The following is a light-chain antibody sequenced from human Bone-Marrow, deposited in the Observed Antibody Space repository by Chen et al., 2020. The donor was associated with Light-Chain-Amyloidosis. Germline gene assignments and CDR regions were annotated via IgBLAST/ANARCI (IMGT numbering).Light chain of an antibody. CDR2: EDD. CDR3: QSYQGSSQGV. Sequence: NFMLTQPHSVSDPPGKTAIISCTRSSGSIATNYVQWYQQRPGSSPTTVIYEDDQRPSGVPDRFSGSIDRSSNSASLTISGLKTEADVDYYCQSYQGSSQGVFGGGTKLTVL. J-gene: IGLJ3*02. CDR1: SGSIATNY. V-gene: IGLV6-57*01.